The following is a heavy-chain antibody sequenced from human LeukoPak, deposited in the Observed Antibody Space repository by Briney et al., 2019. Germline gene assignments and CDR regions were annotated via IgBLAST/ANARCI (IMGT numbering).Heavy chain of an antibody. J-gene: IGHJ3*02. CDR2: IYHSGST. D-gene: IGHD6-13*01. Sequence: PSGTLSLTCAVSGGSNSSSNWWSWVRQPPGKGLEWIGEIYHSGSTNYNPSLKSRVTISVDKSKNQFSLKLSSVTAADTAVYYCASYSSSSRAFDIWGQGTMVTVSS. CDR1: GGSNSSSNW. CDR3: ASYSSSSRAFDI. V-gene: IGHV4-4*02.